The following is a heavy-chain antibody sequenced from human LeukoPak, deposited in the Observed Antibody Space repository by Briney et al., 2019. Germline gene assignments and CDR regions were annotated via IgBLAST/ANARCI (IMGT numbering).Heavy chain of an antibody. Sequence: GVSLTLSCAASGFTFSSFDMHWVRQPTGQGLEWVSTIGTASDTYYPGSVEGRFTLSRDNAKNSLYLQMNSLTAGDTAVYYCARGPPRGKYYYMDVWGKGTTVTVSS. V-gene: IGHV3-13*01. D-gene: IGHD1-1*01. J-gene: IGHJ6*03. CDR1: GFTFSSFD. CDR3: ARGPPRGKYYYMDV. CDR2: IGTASDT.